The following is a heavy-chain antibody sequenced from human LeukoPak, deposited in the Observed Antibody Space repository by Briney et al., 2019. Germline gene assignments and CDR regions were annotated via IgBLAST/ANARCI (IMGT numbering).Heavy chain of an antibody. Sequence: GGSLRLSCAASGFTFINYAMSWVRQAPGKGLEWVSLVSATGVGTFYANSVKGRFTISRNNSKTTLYLQMNSLRAEDTAVYYCAAQYYRTVVADDYWGQGTLVTVSS. CDR3: AAQYYRTVVADDY. CDR2: VSATGVGT. D-gene: IGHD2-15*01. CDR1: GFTFINYA. V-gene: IGHV3-23*01. J-gene: IGHJ4*02.